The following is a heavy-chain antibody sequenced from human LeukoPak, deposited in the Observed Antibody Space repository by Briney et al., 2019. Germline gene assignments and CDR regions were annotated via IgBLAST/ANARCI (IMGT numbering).Heavy chain of an antibody. CDR1: GFTFSIYS. D-gene: IGHD3-10*01. CDR3: ARDLITLVRGVGYYGMDV. Sequence: GGSLRLSCAASGFTFSIYSMNWVRQAPGKGLEWLSSIASSSNYIYYADSVKGRFTISRDNVQNSLYLQMNSLRAEDTAMYYCARDLITLVRGVGYYGMDVWGQGTTVTVSS. CDR2: IASSSNYI. J-gene: IGHJ6*01. V-gene: IGHV3-21*01.